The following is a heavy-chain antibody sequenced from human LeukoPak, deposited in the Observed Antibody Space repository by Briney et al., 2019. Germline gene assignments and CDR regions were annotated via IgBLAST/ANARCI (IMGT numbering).Heavy chain of an antibody. Sequence: PGGSLRLSCAASGFTFSSYAMSWVRQAPGKGLEWVSPISGGGSTYYADSVKGRFTISRDNSKNTLFLQMNSLRAEDTAIYYCAKYGPQDSGSSHFDYWGQGALVTVSS. J-gene: IGHJ4*02. V-gene: IGHV3-23*01. CDR3: AKYGPQDSGSSHFDY. CDR2: ISGGGST. D-gene: IGHD1-26*01. CDR1: GFTFSSYA.